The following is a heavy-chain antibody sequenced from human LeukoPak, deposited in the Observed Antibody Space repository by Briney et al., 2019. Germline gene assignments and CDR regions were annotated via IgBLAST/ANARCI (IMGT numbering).Heavy chain of an antibody. Sequence: GGSLRLSCTASGFTFGDYAMSWVRQAPGKGLEWVGFIRSKAYGGTTEYAASVKGRFTISRDDSKSIAYLQMNSLKTEDTAVYYCTSTGYHRYDYVWGSYRYSSGFDYWGQGTLVTVSS. V-gene: IGHV3-49*04. J-gene: IGHJ4*02. CDR3: TSTGYHRYDYVWGSYRYSSGFDY. D-gene: IGHD3-16*02. CDR2: IRSKAYGGTT. CDR1: GFTFGDYA.